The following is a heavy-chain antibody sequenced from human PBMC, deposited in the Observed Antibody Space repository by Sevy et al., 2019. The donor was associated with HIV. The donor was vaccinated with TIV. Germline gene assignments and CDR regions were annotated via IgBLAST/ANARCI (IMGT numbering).Heavy chain of an antibody. CDR3: AGDSLLAGYIRTTMASYFDY. CDR2: IWYDGTVK. V-gene: IGHV3-33*01. Sequence: GGSLRLSCAASGFSFSNYGMHWVRQAPGKGLEWVSVIWYDGTVKYYADSVKGQFTISRDNSKDTLYLQMNSLRVEDTAVYFCAGDSLLAGYIRTTMASYFDYWGQGTLVTVSS. CDR1: GFSFSNYG. J-gene: IGHJ4*02. D-gene: IGHD4-17*01.